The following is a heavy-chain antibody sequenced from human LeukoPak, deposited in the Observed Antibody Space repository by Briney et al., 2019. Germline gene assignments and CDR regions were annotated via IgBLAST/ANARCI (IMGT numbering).Heavy chain of an antibody. V-gene: IGHV3-30-3*01. CDR1: GFTFSSYA. CDR3: ASPPSPATYGPVDY. D-gene: IGHD3-16*01. CDR2: ISYDGSNK. Sequence: GGSLRLSCAASGFTFSSYAMHWVRQAPGKGLEWVAVISYDGSNKFYADSVKGRFTISRDNSKNTLYLQMNSLRAEDTAVYYCASPPSPATYGPVDYWGQGTLVTVSS. J-gene: IGHJ4*02.